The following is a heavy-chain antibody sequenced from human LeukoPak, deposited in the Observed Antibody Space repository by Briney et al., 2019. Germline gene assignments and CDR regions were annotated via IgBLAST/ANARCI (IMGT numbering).Heavy chain of an antibody. CDR3: ARGADSNSWYADRALDL. J-gene: IGHJ3*01. V-gene: IGHV3-48*04. CDR1: GVTLSSIS. CDR2: ISSNSDAN. D-gene: IGHD6-13*01. Sequence: GRTLRLSCAASGVTLSSISMNWVRQAAGNEREGVSYISSNSDANFYADSAKGRFTIFRDSAQNSMHLQMNSLRVDDTAVYYCARGADSNSWYADRALDLWGQGTMVTVSS.